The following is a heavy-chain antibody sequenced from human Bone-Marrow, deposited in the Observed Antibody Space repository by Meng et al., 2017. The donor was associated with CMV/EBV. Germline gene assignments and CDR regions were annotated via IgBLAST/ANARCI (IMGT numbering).Heavy chain of an antibody. CDR1: GFTFSSYS. V-gene: IGHV3-21*01. J-gene: IGHJ4*02. CDR2: ISSSSYI. CDR3: AREKTYYDSSGLDY. Sequence: GESLKISYAASGFTFSSYSMNWVRQAPGKGLEWVSSISSSSYIYYADSVKGRFTISRDNAKNSLYLQMNSLRAEDTAVYYCAREKTYYDSSGLDYWGQGTLVTVSS. D-gene: IGHD3-22*01.